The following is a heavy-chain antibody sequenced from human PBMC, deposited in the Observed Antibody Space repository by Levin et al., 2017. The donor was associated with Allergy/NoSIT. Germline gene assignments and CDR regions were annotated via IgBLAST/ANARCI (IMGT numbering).Heavy chain of an antibody. CDR3: TRVIVVATIADYMDV. D-gene: IGHD5-12*01. CDR2: LYSGGSA. J-gene: IGHJ6*03. CDR1: GFTVTSNY. V-gene: IGHV3-66*02. Sequence: GGSLRLSCAASGFTVTSNYMSWVRQTPEKGLEWVSILYSGGSAYYADSVKGRFTISRDNSKNTLSLQMNSLRSEDTAVYYCTRVIVVATIADYMDVWGRGTTVTVSS.